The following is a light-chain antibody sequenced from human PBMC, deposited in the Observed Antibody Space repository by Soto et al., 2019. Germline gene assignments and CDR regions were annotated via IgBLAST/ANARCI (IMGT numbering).Light chain of an antibody. CDR3: QAWDSSTVV. CDR2: QDI. V-gene: IGLV3-1*01. J-gene: IGLJ2*01. Sequence: SYELTQPPSVSMTPGQTASITCSRDKLGNKYACWYQQKPGQSPVLVIYQDIKRPSGIPERFSGSNSGNTATLTISGTQAMDEADYYCQAWDSSTVVFGGGTKVTVL. CDR1: KLGNKY.